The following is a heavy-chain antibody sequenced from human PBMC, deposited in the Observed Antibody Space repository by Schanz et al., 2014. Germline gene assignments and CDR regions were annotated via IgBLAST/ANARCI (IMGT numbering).Heavy chain of an antibody. CDR2: ITYNGGTI. D-gene: IGHD3-10*01. CDR3: AKGRFGELSAFDI. Sequence: EVQLVQSGGGLVQPGGSLRLSCAASGITFSSHSFNWVRQAPGKGLEWISYITYNGGTIYYADSMKGRFTVSRDNAENALYLQMNSLRAEDTAVYYCAKGRFGELSAFDIWGQGTMVTVSS. J-gene: IGHJ3*02. V-gene: IGHV3-48*01. CDR1: GITFSSHS.